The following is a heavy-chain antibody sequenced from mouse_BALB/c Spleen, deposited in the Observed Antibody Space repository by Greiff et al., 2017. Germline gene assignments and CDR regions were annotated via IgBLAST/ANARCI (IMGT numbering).Heavy chain of an antibody. CDR1: GYTFSSYW. V-gene: IGHV1-9*01. CDR2: ILPGSGST. J-gene: IGHJ3*01. Sequence: QVQLKQSGAELMKPGASVKISCKATGYTFSSYWIEWVKQRPGHGLEWIGEILPGSGSTNYNEKFKGKATFTADTSSNTAYMQLSSLTSEDSAVYYCAKEGAWFAYWGQGTLVTVSA. CDR3: AKEGAWFAY.